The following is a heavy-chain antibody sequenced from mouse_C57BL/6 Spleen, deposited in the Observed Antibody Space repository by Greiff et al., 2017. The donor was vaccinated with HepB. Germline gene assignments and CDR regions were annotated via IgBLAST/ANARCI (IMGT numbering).Heavy chain of an antibody. CDR2: IDPSDSYT. J-gene: IGHJ1*03. Sequence: VQLQQSGAELMKPGASVKLSCKATGYTFTSYWMHWVKQRPGQGLEWIGVIDPSDSYTNYNQKFKGKATLTVDTSSSTAYMQLSSLTSEDSAVYYCARSYGSSYDWYFDVWGTGTTVTVSS. D-gene: IGHD1-1*01. V-gene: IGHV1-59*01. CDR1: GYTFTSYW. CDR3: ARSYGSSYDWYFDV.